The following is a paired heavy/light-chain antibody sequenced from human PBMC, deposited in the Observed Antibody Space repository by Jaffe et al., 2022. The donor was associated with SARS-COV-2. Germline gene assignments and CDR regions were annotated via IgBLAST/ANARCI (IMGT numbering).Light chain of an antibody. CDR2: GKN. Sequence: SSELTQDPAVSVALGQTVRITCQGDSLRSYYASWYQQKPGQAPVLVIYGKNNRPSGIPDRFSGSSSGNTASLTITGAQAEDESDYYCNSRDSSGNHVVFGGGTKLTVL. J-gene: IGLJ2*01. CDR3: NSRDSSGNHVV. V-gene: IGLV3-19*01. CDR1: SLRSYY.
Heavy chain of an antibody. CDR3: AKDMGTSGYSTPDY. V-gene: IGHV3-43D*03. Sequence: EVQLVESGGVVVQPGGSLRLSCAASGFTFDDYAMHWVRQPPGKGLEWVSLISWDGGSTYYAASVKGRFTVSRDNSKNSLYLQMNSLRAEDTALYYCAKDMGTSGYSTPDYWGQGTLVTVSS. CDR2: ISWDGGST. D-gene: IGHD3-22*01. J-gene: IGHJ4*02. CDR1: GFTFDDYA.